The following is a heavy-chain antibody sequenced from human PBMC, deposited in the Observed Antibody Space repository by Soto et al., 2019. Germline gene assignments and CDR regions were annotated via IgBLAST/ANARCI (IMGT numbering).Heavy chain of an antibody. D-gene: IGHD3-3*02. CDR1: GFTFSNYA. V-gene: IGHV3-23*01. CDR3: AKDSISYNGIYDAFDV. Sequence: GGSLRLSCEASGFTFSNYAMAWVRQTPGEGPEWVSTIGGGDDIFYAESVQGRFIISRDDSRSTMYLQMDNLRVEDTAIYFCAKDSISYNGIYDAFDVWG. J-gene: IGHJ3*01. CDR2: IGGGDDI.